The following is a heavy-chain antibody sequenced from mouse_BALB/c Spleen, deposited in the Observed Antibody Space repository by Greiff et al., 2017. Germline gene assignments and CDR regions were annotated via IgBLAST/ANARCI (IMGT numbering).Heavy chain of an antibody. CDR3: ARKGNDYEGFAY. Sequence: VQLKESGPGLVQPSQSLSITCTVSGFSLTSYGVHWVRQSPGKGLEWLGVIWSGGSTDYNAAFISRLSISKDNSKSQVFFKMNSLQANDTAIYYCARKGNDYEGFAYWGQGTLVTVSA. CDR2: IWSGGST. J-gene: IGHJ3*01. D-gene: IGHD2-4*01. V-gene: IGHV2-2*02. CDR1: GFSLTSYG.